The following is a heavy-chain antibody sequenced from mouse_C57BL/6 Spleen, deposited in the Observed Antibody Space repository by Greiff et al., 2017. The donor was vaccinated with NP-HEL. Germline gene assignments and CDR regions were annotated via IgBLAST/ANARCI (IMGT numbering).Heavy chain of an antibody. CDR2: INPGSGGT. V-gene: IGHV1-54*01. Sequence: VQLQQSGAELVRPGTSVKVSCKASGYAFTNYLIEWVKQRPGQGLEWIGVINPGSGGTNYNEKFKGKATLTADKSSSTAYMQLSSLTSEDSAVYFCARSRGNVWFAYWGQGTLVTVSA. J-gene: IGHJ3*01. D-gene: IGHD2-1*01. CDR1: GYAFTNYL. CDR3: ARSRGNVWFAY.